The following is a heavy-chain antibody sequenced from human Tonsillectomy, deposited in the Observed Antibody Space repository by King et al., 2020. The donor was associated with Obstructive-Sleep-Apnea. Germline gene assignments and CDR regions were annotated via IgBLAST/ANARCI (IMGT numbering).Heavy chain of an antibody. CDR2: INHSGST. J-gene: IGHJ4*02. Sequence: QVQLQQWGAGLLKPSETLSLTCAIYGGSFSGYYWSWIRQPPGKGLEWIGEINHSGSTNYNPSLKSRVTISVDTSKNQFSLKLSSVTAADTAVYYCARGKVKQQLARGFFDYWGQGTLVTVSS. CDR3: ARGKVKQQLARGFFDY. V-gene: IGHV4-34*01. CDR1: GGSFSGYY. D-gene: IGHD6-13*01.